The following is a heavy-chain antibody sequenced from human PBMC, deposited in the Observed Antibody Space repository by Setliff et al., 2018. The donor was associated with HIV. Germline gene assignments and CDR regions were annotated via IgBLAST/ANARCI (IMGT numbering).Heavy chain of an antibody. Sequence: SETLSLTCTVSGGSISSYYWSWIRQPPGKGLEWIGRIYTSGSTNYNPSLKSRVTISVDTSKNQFSLKLSSVTAADTAVYYCARSPSYSSSFSYYYYSMDVWGQGTTVTVSS. J-gene: IGHJ6*02. CDR3: ARSPSYSSSFSYYYYSMDV. V-gene: IGHV4-4*08. D-gene: IGHD6-6*01. CDR1: GGSISSYY. CDR2: IYTSGST.